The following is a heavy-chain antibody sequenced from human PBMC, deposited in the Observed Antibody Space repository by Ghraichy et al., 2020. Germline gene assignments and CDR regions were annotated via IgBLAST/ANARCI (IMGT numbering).Heavy chain of an antibody. Sequence: SETLSLTCTVSGGSISSSSYYWGWIRQPPGKGLEWIGSIYYSGSTYYNPSLKSRVTISVDTSKNQFSLKLSSVTAADTAVYYCARHMYYYDSSGPHFGYWGQGTLVTVSS. CDR1: GGSISSSSYY. CDR3: ARHMYYYDSSGPHFGY. V-gene: IGHV4-39*01. D-gene: IGHD3-22*01. CDR2: IYYSGST. J-gene: IGHJ4*02.